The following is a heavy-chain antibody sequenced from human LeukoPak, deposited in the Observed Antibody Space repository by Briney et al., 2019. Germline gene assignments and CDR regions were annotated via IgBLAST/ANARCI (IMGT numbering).Heavy chain of an antibody. CDR2: IDHSGST. D-gene: IGHD6-19*01. Sequence: SETLSLTCAVYGGSFSGYYWSWIRQPPGKGLEWIGEIDHSGSTNYNPSLKSRVTISVDTSKNQFSLKLSSVTAADTAVYYCARATYSSGWYVSMDYYYGMDVWGQGTTVTVSS. CDR3: ARATYSSGWYVSMDYYYGMDV. V-gene: IGHV4-34*01. CDR1: GGSFSGYY. J-gene: IGHJ6*02.